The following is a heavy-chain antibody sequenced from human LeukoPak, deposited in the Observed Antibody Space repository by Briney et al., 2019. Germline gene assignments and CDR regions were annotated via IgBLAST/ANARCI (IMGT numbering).Heavy chain of an antibody. CDR3: ARGYYYDSSGYVTAPIGY. J-gene: IGHJ4*02. V-gene: IGHV4-34*01. Sequence: SETLSLTCAVYGVSFSGYYWSWIRQPPGKGLEWIGEINHSGSTNYNPSLKSRVTISVDTSKNQFSLKLSSVTAADTAVYYCARGYYYDSSGYVTAPIGYWGQGTLVTVSS. CDR2: INHSGST. D-gene: IGHD3-22*01. CDR1: GVSFSGYY.